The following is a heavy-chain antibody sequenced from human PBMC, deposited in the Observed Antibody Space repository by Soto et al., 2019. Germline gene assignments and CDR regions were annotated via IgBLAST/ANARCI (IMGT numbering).Heavy chain of an antibody. V-gene: IGHV5-10-1*01. CDR1: GYSFTCYW. J-gene: IGHJ4*02. D-gene: IGHD3-22*01. CDR2: IDPSDSQT. Sequence: PGEFLTISSTCSGYSFTCYWIPWVRQKPGKGLEWMGRIDPSDSQTYYSPSFRGHVTISATKSITTVFLQWSSLRASDTAMYYCARQIYDSDTGPNFQYYFDSWGQGPPVTVSS. CDR3: ARQIYDSDTGPNFQYYFDS.